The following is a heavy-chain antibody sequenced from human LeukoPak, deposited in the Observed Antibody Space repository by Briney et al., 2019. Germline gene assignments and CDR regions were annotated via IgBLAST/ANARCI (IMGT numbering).Heavy chain of an antibody. Sequence: SQTLSLTCTVSGGSISSGGYYWSWIRQPPGKGLEWIGYIYYSGSTNYNPSLKSRVTISVDTSKNQFSLKLSSVTAADTAVYYCARDHYDILTGYYRGGYFDYWGQGTLVTVSS. D-gene: IGHD3-9*01. V-gene: IGHV4-61*08. J-gene: IGHJ4*02. CDR2: IYYSGST. CDR3: ARDHYDILTGYYRGGYFDY. CDR1: GGSISSGGYY.